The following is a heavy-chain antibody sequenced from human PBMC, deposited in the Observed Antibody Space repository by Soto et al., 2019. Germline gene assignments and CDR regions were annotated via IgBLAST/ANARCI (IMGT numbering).Heavy chain of an antibody. D-gene: IGHD1-26*01. CDR1: GYIFTDYY. CDR3: VRDTVGIPASGACEN. J-gene: IGHJ4*02. V-gene: IGHV1-2*06. Sequence: GAXVKVSCKASGYIFTDYYMHWVRQAPGQELGWMGRINPNSGGTKYAQKFQGRVTMTRDTSISTAYTELSSLRSEETATDYCVRDTVGIPASGACENWRQGAMVT. CDR2: INPNSGGT.